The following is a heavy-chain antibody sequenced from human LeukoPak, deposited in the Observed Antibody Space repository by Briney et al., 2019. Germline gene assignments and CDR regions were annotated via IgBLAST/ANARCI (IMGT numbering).Heavy chain of an antibody. J-gene: IGHJ6*03. V-gene: IGHV3-11*01. CDR3: AKAAYSGSYYYYYYMDV. D-gene: IGHD1-26*01. CDR2: ISSGGSTI. Sequence: GGSLRLSCAASGFTFSDYYMSWIRQAPGKGLEWVSYISSGGSTIYYADSVKGRFTSSRDNAKNSLYLQMNSLRAEDTAVYYCAKAAYSGSYYYYYYMDVWGKGTTVTISS. CDR1: GFTFSDYY.